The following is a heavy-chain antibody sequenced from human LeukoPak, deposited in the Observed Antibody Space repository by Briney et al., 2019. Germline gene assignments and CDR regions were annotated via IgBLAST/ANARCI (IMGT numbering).Heavy chain of an antibody. CDR3: AREGLTAASTGNDGFDI. Sequence: GASVKVSCKASGYTFTGYYIHWVRQAPGQGLEWMGWISPNSGGTKYGQKFQGRVTMTRDTSISTAYMELSRLTSDDTAVYYCAREGLTAASTGNDGFDIWGQGTMVTVSS. CDR1: GYTFTGYY. CDR2: ISPNSGGT. D-gene: IGHD6-25*01. J-gene: IGHJ3*02. V-gene: IGHV1-2*02.